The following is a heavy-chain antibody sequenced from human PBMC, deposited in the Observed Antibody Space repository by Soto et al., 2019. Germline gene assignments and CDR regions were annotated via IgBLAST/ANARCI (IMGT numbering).Heavy chain of an antibody. D-gene: IGHD4-17*01. V-gene: IGHV4-39*01. J-gene: IGHJ4*02. CDR2: IYYSENT. CDR1: GGSISSGSNH. CDR3: ATHPPYGPLDH. Sequence: PSETLSLSCSVSGGSISSGSNHWGWIRQPPGKGLEWIGNIYYSENTYYNPSLKSRVTISVDTSKSQFSLRLTSVTAADTAVYYCATHPPYGPLDHWGQGTLVTVSS.